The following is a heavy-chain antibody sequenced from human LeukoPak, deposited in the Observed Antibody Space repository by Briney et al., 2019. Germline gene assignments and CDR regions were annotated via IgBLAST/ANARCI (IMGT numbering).Heavy chain of an antibody. CDR2: IYSGGST. CDR3: ARTPRNYYYYMDV. Sequence: GGSLRLSCAASGFTVSSNYMSWVRQAPGKGLERVSVIYSGGSTYYADSVKGRFTISRDNSKNTLYLQMNSLRAEDTAVYYCARTPRNYYYYMDVWGKGTTVTVSS. J-gene: IGHJ6*03. CDR1: GFTVSSNY. V-gene: IGHV3-53*01.